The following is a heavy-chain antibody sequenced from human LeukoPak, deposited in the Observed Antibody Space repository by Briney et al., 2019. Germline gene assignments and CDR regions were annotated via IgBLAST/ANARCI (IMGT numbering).Heavy chain of an antibody. CDR1: GFTFSSYA. D-gene: IGHD5-18*01. Sequence: GGSLRLSCAASGFTFSSYAMNWVRQAPGKGLEWVSYISSSSSTIYYADSVKGRFTISRDNAKNSLYLQMNSLRAEDTAVYYSAREIQLWSGDVDYWGQGTLVTVSS. J-gene: IGHJ4*02. CDR2: ISSSSSTI. V-gene: IGHV3-48*01. CDR3: AREIQLWSGDVDY.